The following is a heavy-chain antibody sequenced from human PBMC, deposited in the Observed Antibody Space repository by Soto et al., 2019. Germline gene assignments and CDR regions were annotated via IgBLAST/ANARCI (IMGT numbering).Heavy chain of an antibody. CDR1: GGTFSSYT. V-gene: IGHV1-69*02. CDR2: IIPILGIT. D-gene: IGHD6-19*01. Sequence: QVQLVQSGAEVKKPESSVKVSCKASGGTFSSYTISWXRXXPGQGLEWMGRIIPILGITNYAQKFQGRVXXXXXXXXXXXXXXXXXXXXXXXXXXYXXXAVAXTHGMDVWGQGTTVTVSS. J-gene: IGHJ6*02. CDR3: XXAVAXTHGMDV.